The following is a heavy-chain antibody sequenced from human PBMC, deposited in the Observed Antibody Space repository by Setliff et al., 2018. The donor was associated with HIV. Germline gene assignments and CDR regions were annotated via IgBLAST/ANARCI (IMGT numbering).Heavy chain of an antibody. CDR2: IYYSGST. CDR1: SGSISSFY. V-gene: IGHV4-59*08. D-gene: IGHD1-1*01. Sequence: SETLSLTCTVSSGSISSFYWSWIRQPPGKGLEWIGYIYYSGSTSYNPSLKSRVTISVDTSKTQFSLKLSSVTAADTAVYYCARHAPRNHDLAGVFYPYYMDVWGKGTTVTVSS. CDR3: ARHAPRNHDLAGVFYPYYMDV. J-gene: IGHJ6*03.